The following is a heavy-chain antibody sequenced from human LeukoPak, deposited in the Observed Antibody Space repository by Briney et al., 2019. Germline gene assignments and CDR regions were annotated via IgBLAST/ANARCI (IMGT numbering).Heavy chain of an antibody. J-gene: IGHJ4*02. CDR3: ARVALRYFDWLLSALDY. Sequence: GGSLRLSCAASGFTFSSYSMNWVRQAPGKGLGWVSYISSSSSTIYYADSVKGRFTISRDNAKNSLYLQMNSLRAEDTAVYYCARVALRYFDWLLSALDYWGQGTLVTVSS. CDR2: ISSSSSTI. V-gene: IGHV3-48*01. D-gene: IGHD3-9*01. CDR1: GFTFSSYS.